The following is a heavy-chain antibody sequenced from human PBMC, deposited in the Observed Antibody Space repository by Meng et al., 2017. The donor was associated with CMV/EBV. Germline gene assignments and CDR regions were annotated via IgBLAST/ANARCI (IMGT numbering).Heavy chain of an antibody. J-gene: IGHJ6*02. D-gene: IGHD4-11*01. Sequence: ASVKVSCKASGYTFTGYYMHWVRQAPGQGLEWMGWINPNSGGTNYAQKFQGRVTMTRDTSISTAYMELSRLRSDDTAVYYCARDLQGYYYGMDVWAQGTTVTVSS. CDR2: INPNSGGT. CDR3: ARDLQGYYYGMDV. CDR1: GYTFTGYY. V-gene: IGHV1-2*02.